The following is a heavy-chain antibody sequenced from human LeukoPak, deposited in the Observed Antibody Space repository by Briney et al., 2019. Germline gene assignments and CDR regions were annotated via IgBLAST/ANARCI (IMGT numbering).Heavy chain of an antibody. CDR3: ASSIAVAVREYHFDY. CDR1: GGSISSGDYY. V-gene: IGHV4-30-4*08. J-gene: IGHJ4*02. Sequence: PSQTLSLTCTVSGGSISSGDYYWSWIRQPPGKGLEWIGYIYYSGSTYYNPSLKSRVTISVDTSKNQFSLKLSSVTAADTAVYYCASSIAVAVREYHFDYWGQGTLVTVSS. D-gene: IGHD6-19*01. CDR2: IYYSGST.